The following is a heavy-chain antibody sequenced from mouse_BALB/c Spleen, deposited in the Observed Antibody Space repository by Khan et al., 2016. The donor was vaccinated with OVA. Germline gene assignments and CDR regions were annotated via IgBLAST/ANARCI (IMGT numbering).Heavy chain of an antibody. CDR2: ISNRGTTT. CDR1: GFTFTDYY. D-gene: IGHD2-3*01. V-gene: IGHV5-12*02. Sequence: EVELVESGGGFMQPGGSLKLSCATSGFTFTDYYMYWVRQTPEKRLEWVAHISNRGTTTHYSDTLRGRFTISRDNAKNTLYLQMSRLKSEDTAIYYCAREGDDGGLAYWGQGTLVTVSA. J-gene: IGHJ3*01. CDR3: AREGDDGGLAY.